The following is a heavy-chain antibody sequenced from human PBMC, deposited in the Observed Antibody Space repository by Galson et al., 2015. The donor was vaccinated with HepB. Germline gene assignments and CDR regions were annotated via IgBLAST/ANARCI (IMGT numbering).Heavy chain of an antibody. CDR2: IIPILGIA. Sequence: SVKVSCKASGGTFSSYAISWVRQAPGQGLEWMGRIIPILGIANYAQKFQGRVTITADKSTSIAYMELSSLRSEDTAVYYCARDRGASPAAPAPWFDPWGQGTLVTVSS. V-gene: IGHV1-69*04. J-gene: IGHJ5*02. CDR3: ARDRGASPAAPAPWFDP. D-gene: IGHD2-2*01. CDR1: GGTFSSYA.